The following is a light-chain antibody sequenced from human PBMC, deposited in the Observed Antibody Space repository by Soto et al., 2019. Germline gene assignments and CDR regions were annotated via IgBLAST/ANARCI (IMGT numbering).Light chain of an antibody. V-gene: IGLV2-11*01. J-gene: IGLJ1*01. CDR3: CSHAGSSVV. CDR1: SSDVGRYIF. CDR2: DAI. Sequence: SVLTKPRSLSGSPGQSVTISCTGTSSDVGRYIFVSWYQQHPGKAPKLIIYDAIKRPSGVPDRFSASKSGNTASLTISGLQDEDEADYYCCSHAGSSVVVGTGTKV.